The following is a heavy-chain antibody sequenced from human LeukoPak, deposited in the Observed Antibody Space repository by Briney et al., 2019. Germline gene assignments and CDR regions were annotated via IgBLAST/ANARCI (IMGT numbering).Heavy chain of an antibody. D-gene: IGHD3-10*01. CDR3: AKDSGRLAALVRGVIPRNY. CDR2: ISYDGSNK. Sequence: GRSLRLSCAASGFTFSSYGMHWVRQAPGKGLEWVAAISYDGSNKYYPDSVKGRFTISRDNSKNTVYLQMNSLRAEDTAVYYCAKDSGRLAALVRGVIPRNYWGQGTLVSVSS. CDR1: GFTFSSYG. J-gene: IGHJ4*02. V-gene: IGHV3-30*18.